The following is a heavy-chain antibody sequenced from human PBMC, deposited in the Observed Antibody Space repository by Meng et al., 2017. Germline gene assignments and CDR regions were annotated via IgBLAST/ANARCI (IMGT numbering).Heavy chain of an antibody. CDR3: ARDFDY. J-gene: IGHJ4*02. Sequence: QVVLVESVGDVVAPGRSLTLSWAASGFIFRNYEMHWVRQAPGKGLEWVACITKDGSRKYYLGSVRGRFTISRDNSKNTLYLEMNSLRSEDTALYYCARDFDYWGQGTLVTVSS. V-gene: IGHV3-30*16. CDR2: ITKDGSRK. CDR1: GFIFRNYE.